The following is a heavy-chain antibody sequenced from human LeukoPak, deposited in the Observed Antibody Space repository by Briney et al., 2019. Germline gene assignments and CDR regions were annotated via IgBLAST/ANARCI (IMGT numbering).Heavy chain of an antibody. V-gene: IGHV3-21*01. CDR3: ARDPGYYGSGSYNDY. J-gene: IGHJ4*02. Sequence: TSGGSLRLSCAASGFTVSSNYMGWVRQAPGKGLEWVSSISSSSSYIYYADSVKGRFTISRDNAKNSLYLQMNSLRAEDTAVYYCARDPGYYGSGSYNDYWGQGTLVTVSS. D-gene: IGHD3-10*01. CDR2: ISSSSSYI. CDR1: GFTVSSNY.